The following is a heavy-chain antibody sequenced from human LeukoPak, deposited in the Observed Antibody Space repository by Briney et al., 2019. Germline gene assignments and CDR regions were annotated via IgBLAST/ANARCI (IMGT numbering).Heavy chain of an antibody. J-gene: IGHJ4*02. D-gene: IGHD2-15*01. CDR2: INPNSGGT. CDR3: ARERAVQGYCSGGSCYINDY. V-gene: IGHV1-2*06. CDR1: GYTFTGYY. Sequence: ASVKVSCKASGYTFTGYYMHWVRQAPGQGLGWMGRINPNSGGTNYAQKFQGRVTMTRDTSISTAYMELSRLRSDDTAGYYCARERAVQGYCSGGSCYINDYWGQGTLVTVSS.